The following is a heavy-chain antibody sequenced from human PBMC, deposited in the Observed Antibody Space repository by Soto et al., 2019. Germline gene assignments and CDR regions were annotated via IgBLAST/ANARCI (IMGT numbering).Heavy chain of an antibody. J-gene: IGHJ6*02. CDR2: IKSKTDGGTT. D-gene: IGHD6-25*01. Sequence: GGSLRLSCAASGFTFSNAWMSWVRQAPGKGLEWVGRIKSKTDGGTTDYAAPVKGRFTISRDDSKNALYLQMNSLKTEDTAVYYCTTGLSSTIAAVYYYGMDVWGQGTTVTVSS. CDR1: GFTFSNAW. CDR3: TTGLSSTIAAVYYYGMDV. V-gene: IGHV3-15*01.